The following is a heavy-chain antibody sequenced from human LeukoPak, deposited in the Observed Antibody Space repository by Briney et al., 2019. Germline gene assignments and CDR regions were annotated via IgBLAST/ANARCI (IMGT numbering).Heavy chain of an antibody. CDR3: ARDGYSYGSGGFDY. CDR2: INSDGSST. Sequence: GVLRLSCAASGFSFSNYWMHWVRHAPGKGLVWVSRINSDGSSTSYADSVKGRFTISRDNAKNMLYLQMNSLRAEDTAVYYCARDGYSYGSGGFDYWGQGTLVTVSS. D-gene: IGHD5-18*01. J-gene: IGHJ4*02. V-gene: IGHV3-74*01. CDR1: GFSFSNYW.